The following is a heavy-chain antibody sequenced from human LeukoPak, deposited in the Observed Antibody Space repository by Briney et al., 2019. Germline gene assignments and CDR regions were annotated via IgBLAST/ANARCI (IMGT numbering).Heavy chain of an antibody. CDR3: ARGSGIAAAGNSGYYYYMDV. V-gene: IGHV1-2*02. CDR1: QLTFSDYF. Sequence: GASVKVSCRASQLTFSDYFIHWVRQAPGQGLECVGWINLNSGDPYVAQKFRGRLTLTRDTSITTAYMELTSLRSDDTAVYYCARGSGIAAAGNSGYYYYMDVWGKGTTVTVSS. CDR2: INLNSGDP. J-gene: IGHJ6*03. D-gene: IGHD6-13*01.